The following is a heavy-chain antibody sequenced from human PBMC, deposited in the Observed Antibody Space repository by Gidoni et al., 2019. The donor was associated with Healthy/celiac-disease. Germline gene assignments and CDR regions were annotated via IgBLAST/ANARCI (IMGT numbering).Heavy chain of an antibody. D-gene: IGHD3-10*01. CDR1: RGTFSSYA. Sequence: QVQLVQSGAEVQKPGSSVKVSCKASRGTFSSYAISWVRQPPGHGLEWMGGIIPIFGTANYAQEFQGRVTITADESTSTADMELSSLRSEDTAVYYCAREYYYGSGSYFGYWGQGTLVTVSS. CDR3: AREYYYGSGSYFGY. CDR2: IIPIFGTA. V-gene: IGHV1-69*01. J-gene: IGHJ4*02.